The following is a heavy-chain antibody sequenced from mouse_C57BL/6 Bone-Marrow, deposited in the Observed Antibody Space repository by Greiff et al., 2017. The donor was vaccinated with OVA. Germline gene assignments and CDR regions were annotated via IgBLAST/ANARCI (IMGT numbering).Heavy chain of an antibody. CDR2: IDPETGGT. J-gene: IGHJ2*01. CDR1: GYTFTDYE. CDR3: TRYDYDDPFDY. V-gene: IGHV1-15*01. Sequence: VKLMESGAELVRPGASVTLSCKASGYTFTDYEMHWVKQTPVHGLEWIGAIDPETGGTAYNQKFKGKAILTADKSSSTAYMELRSLTSEDSAVYYCTRYDYDDPFDYWGQGTTLTVSS. D-gene: IGHD2-4*01.